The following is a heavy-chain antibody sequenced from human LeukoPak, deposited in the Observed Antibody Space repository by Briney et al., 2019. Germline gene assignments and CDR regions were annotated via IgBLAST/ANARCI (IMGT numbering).Heavy chain of an antibody. D-gene: IGHD3-10*01. V-gene: IGHV3-23*01. J-gene: IGHJ6*04. CDR1: GFTFSSYA. CDR2: ISGSGGST. CDR3: AKSAMVRGVIDYYYYYGMDV. Sequence: GGSLRLSCAASGFTFSSYAMSWVRQAPGKGLEGVSAISGSGGSTYYADSVKGRFTISRDNSKNTLYLQMNSLRAEDTAVYYCAKSAMVRGVIDYYYYYGMDVWGKGTTVTVSS.